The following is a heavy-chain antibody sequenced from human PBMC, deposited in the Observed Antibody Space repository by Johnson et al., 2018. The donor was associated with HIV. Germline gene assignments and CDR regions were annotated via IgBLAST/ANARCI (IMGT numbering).Heavy chain of an antibody. CDR3: AKDWDIVLERPYAFDI. D-gene: IGHD2-8*02. Sequence: MLLVESGGGLVKPGGSLRLSCAASGFTFNNAWMSWVRQTPGKGLEWVGRIKSQTDGGTTDYAAPVKGRFTISRDDSKNTLYLQMNSLRAEDTAVYYCAKDWDIVLERPYAFDIWGQGTMVTVSS. CDR1: GFTFNNAW. CDR2: IKSQTDGGTT. J-gene: IGHJ3*02. V-gene: IGHV3-15*01.